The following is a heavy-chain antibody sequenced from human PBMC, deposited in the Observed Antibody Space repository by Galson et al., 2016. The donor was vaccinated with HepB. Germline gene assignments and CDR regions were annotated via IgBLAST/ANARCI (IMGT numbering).Heavy chain of an antibody. CDR1: GGSISSTTYY. V-gene: IGHV4-39*07. CDR2: IFYTGST. J-gene: IGHJ5*02. Sequence: SETLSPTCTVSGGSISSTTYYWGWIRQSPAKGLEWIGSIFYTGSTYHNPSLKSRVTISVDTSKHQFSLKLSSVTAADTAIYYCAKEIPRGYYGSGVKGPWFDPWGHGTLVTVSS. D-gene: IGHD3-10*01. CDR3: AKEIPRGYYGSGVKGPWFDP.